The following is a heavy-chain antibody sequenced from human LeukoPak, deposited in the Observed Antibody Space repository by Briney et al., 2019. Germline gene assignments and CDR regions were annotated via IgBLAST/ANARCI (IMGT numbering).Heavy chain of an antibody. CDR1: GFTFSSYA. J-gene: IGHJ4*02. CDR2: IYYSGST. Sequence: GSLRLSCAASGFTFSSYAMSWVRQAPGKGLEWIGSIYYSGSTYYNPSLKSRVTISVDTSKNQFSLKLSSVTAADTAVYYCAREDLDYGDPVDWGQGTLVTVSS. D-gene: IGHD4-17*01. CDR3: AREDLDYGDPVD. V-gene: IGHV4-39*02.